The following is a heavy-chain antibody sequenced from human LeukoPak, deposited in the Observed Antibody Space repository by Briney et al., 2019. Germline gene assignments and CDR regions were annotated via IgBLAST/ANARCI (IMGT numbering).Heavy chain of an antibody. CDR3: ARDRGGGHMDV. V-gene: IGHV3-13*01. CDR1: GFTFTTYD. CDR2: IGTTGDT. J-gene: IGHJ6*03. D-gene: IGHD2-15*01. Sequence: PGGSLRLSCAASGFTFTTYDMHWVRHATGKGLEWVSAIGTTGDTYYPGSVKGRFIISRENAKNSLYLQMNSLRAGDTAVYYCARDRGGGHMDVWGKGTTVTISS.